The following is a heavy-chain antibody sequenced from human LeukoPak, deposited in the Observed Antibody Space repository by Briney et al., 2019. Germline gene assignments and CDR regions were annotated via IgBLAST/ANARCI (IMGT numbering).Heavy chain of an antibody. D-gene: IGHD3-3*01. Sequence: SETLSLTCAVYGGSFSGYYWSWIRQPPGKGLEWIGYIYYSGSTYYNPSLKSRVTISVDTSKNQFSLKLSSVTAADTAVYYCARGITIFGVVIGSNWFDPWGQGTLVTVSS. J-gene: IGHJ5*02. CDR3: ARGITIFGVVIGSNWFDP. CDR2: IYYSGST. V-gene: IGHV4-30-4*08. CDR1: GGSFSGYY.